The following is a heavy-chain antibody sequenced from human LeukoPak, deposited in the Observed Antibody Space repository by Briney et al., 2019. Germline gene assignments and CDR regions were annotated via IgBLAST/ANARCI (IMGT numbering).Heavy chain of an antibody. V-gene: IGHV4-30-4*01. Sequence: PSQTLSLTCTVSGGSIRSGDYYWSWIRQPPGKGLEWIWYIYYSGSTFYNSSLKSRVTMSVDTSKNQFSLKLSSVTAADTAVYYCARVSSYGDHYSYYGMDVWGQGTTVTVSS. D-gene: IGHD4-17*01. J-gene: IGHJ6*02. CDR2: IYYSGST. CDR1: GGSIRSGDYY. CDR3: ARVSSYGDHYSYYGMDV.